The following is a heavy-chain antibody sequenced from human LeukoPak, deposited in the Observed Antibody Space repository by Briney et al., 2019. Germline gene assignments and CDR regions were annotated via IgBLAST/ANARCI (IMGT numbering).Heavy chain of an antibody. CDR3: VKRFAESIVSEH. CDR1: GFTFSSTV. CDR2: ISPDGNYI. V-gene: IGHV3-23*01. D-gene: IGHD2-15*01. Sequence: GGSLRLSCAASGFTFSSTVMTWVRQAPGKGLEWVSTISPDGNYIYYADSLRGRFTMSRDNSKNTLYLQMNSLRVKDTAIYYCVKRFAESIVSEHWGQGTLVTVSS. J-gene: IGHJ1*01.